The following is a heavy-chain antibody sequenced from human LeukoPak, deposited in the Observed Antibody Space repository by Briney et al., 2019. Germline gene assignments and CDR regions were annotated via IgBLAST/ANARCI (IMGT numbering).Heavy chain of an antibody. Sequence: SETLSLTCTVYGGSISSTSYYWGWIRQPPGEGLEWIGSIYYSGTTYYNPSLKSRVTISLDTSQNQFSLRLTSVTAADTAVYYCASQLGYGSGTYYNKLFDYWGQGTLLTVSS. J-gene: IGHJ4*02. CDR2: IYYSGTT. CDR3: ASQLGYGSGTYYNKLFDY. CDR1: GGSISSTSYY. D-gene: IGHD3-10*01. V-gene: IGHV4-39*01.